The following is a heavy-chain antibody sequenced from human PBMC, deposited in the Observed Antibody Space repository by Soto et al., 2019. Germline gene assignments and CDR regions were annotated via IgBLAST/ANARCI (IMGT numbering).Heavy chain of an antibody. Sequence: EVQLVESGGGLVQPGGSLRLSCAASGFTFSSYSMNWVRQAPGKGLEWVSYISSSSSTKYYADSVKGRFTISRDNAKNSLYLQMNRLRVEDTAVYYCARPYSTSWYGYYYYGMDVWGQGTTVTVSS. V-gene: IGHV3-48*01. CDR1: GFTFSSYS. D-gene: IGHD6-19*01. CDR2: ISSSSSTK. CDR3: ARPYSTSWYGYYYYGMDV. J-gene: IGHJ6*02.